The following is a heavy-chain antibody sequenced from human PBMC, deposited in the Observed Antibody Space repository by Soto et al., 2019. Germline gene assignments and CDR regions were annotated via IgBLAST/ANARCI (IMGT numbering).Heavy chain of an antibody. CDR1: GFTFSTYS. J-gene: IGHJ6*03. D-gene: IGHD6-6*01. CDR2: ISSDGGST. CDR3: ARTYSSSWTNDPMSYYYYFMDV. Sequence: PGGSLRLSCSASGFTFSTYSMHWVRQAPGKGLEYVSSISSDGGSTHYADSVKGRITISRDNSKSTLYLQMSSLRAEDTAVYYCARTYSSSWTNDPMSYYYYFMDVWGKGTTVTVSS. V-gene: IGHV3-64D*08.